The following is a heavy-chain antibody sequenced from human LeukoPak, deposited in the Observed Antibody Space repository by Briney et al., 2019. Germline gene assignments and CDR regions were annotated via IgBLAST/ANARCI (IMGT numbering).Heavy chain of an antibody. CDR2: ISWDGGST. CDR3: AKDKARDYYDSSGYQFYYYYYYMDV. V-gene: IGHV3-43D*03. J-gene: IGHJ6*03. Sequence: TGGSLRLSCAASGFTFDDYAMHWVRQAPGKGLEWVSLISWDGGSTYYADSVKGRFTISRDNSKNSLYLQVNSLRAEDTALYYCAKDKARDYYDSSGYQFYYYYYYMDVWGKGTTVTVSS. D-gene: IGHD3-22*01. CDR1: GFTFDDYA.